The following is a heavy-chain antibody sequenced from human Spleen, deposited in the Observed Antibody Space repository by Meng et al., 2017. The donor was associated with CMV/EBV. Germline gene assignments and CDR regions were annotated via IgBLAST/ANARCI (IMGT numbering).Heavy chain of an antibody. CDR2: ISGGGTTI. J-gene: IGHJ4*02. V-gene: IGHV3-23*01. D-gene: IGHD2-2*01. CDR1: GFTFSTYT. Sequence: GESLKISCAASGFTFSTYTMNWVRQAPGKGLEWVSSISGGGTTISYADSVKGRFTISRDNSKSTLYLQMNSLRAEDTALYYCAKDLLPSIVVVPAAFDYWGQGTLVTVSS. CDR3: AKDLLPSIVVVPAAFDY.